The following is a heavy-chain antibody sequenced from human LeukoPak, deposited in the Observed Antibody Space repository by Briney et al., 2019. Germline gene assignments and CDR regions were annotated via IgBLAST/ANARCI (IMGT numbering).Heavy chain of an antibody. CDR1: GFTFSSYS. CDR2: IWYDGSNK. Sequence: QPGGSLRLSCAASGFTFSSYSMNWVRQAPGKGLEWVAVIWYDGSNKYYADSVKGRFTISRDNSKNTLYLQMNSLRAEDTAVYYCAREQIPFGGVIDLDENYYFDYWGQGTLVTVSS. V-gene: IGHV3-33*08. CDR3: AREQIPFGGVIDLDENYYFDY. J-gene: IGHJ4*02. D-gene: IGHD3-16*02.